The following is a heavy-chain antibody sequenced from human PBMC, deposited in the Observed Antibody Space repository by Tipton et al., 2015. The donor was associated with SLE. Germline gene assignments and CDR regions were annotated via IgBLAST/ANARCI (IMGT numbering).Heavy chain of an antibody. CDR3: ARDGGAAAENYNYHMDV. CDR1: GGSISSYY. CDR2: IYFSGST. V-gene: IGHV4-59*01. Sequence: TLSLTCTVSGGSISSYYWSWIRQPPGKGLEWIGCIYFSGSTNYNPSLRSRVTMSVDSSNSQFSLKLSSVTAADTAVYYCARDGGAAAENYNYHMDVWGIGTTVTVSS. J-gene: IGHJ6*03. D-gene: IGHD6-13*01.